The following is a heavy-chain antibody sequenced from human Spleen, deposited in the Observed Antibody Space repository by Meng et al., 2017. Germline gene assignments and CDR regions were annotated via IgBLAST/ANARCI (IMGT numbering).Heavy chain of an antibody. CDR3: ARNLVGSSLDY. V-gene: IGHV4-4*02. J-gene: IGHJ4*02. Sequence: AHLQEPRRGLVHPSGTPSLTCPVSGVSISARDGWTWLRQTPGKGLEWIGEIYHSGRANYIPTLKSRVTISVDKSKNQFSLDLRSVIAADTAVYFCARNLVGSSLDYWGQGTLVTVSS. D-gene: IGHD1-14*01. CDR2: IYHSGRA. CDR1: GVSISARDG.